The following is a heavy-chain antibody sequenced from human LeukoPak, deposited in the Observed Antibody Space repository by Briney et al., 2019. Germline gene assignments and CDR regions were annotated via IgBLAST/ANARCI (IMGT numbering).Heavy chain of an antibody. CDR1: GGSFSGYY. J-gene: IGHJ6*03. V-gene: IGHV4-34*01. D-gene: IGHD6-19*01. CDR3: ARGSRGPSGWTANPKSYYMDV. CDR2: INHSGST. Sequence: PSETLSLTCAVYGGSFSGYYWSWIRQPPGKGLEWIGEINHSGSTNYNPSLKSRVTISVDTSKNQFSLKLSSVTAADTAVYYCARGSRGPSGWTANPKSYYMDVWGKGTTVTVSS.